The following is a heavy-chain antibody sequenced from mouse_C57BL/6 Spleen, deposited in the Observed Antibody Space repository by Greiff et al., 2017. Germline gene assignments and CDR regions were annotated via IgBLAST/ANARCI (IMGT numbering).Heavy chain of an antibody. CDR2: ISDGGSYT. CDR1: GFTFSSYA. Sequence: EVKLEESGGGLVKPGGSLKLSCAASGFTFSSYAMSWVRQTPEKRLEWVATISDGGSYTYYPDNVKGRFTISRDNAKNNLYLQMSHLKSEDTAMYYCARRYYSNCGYFDVWGTGTTVTVSS. V-gene: IGHV5-4*03. J-gene: IGHJ1*03. CDR3: ARRYYSNCGYFDV. D-gene: IGHD2-5*01.